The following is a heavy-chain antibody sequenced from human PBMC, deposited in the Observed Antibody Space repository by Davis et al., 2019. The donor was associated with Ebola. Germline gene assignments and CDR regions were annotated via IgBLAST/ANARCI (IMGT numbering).Heavy chain of an antibody. V-gene: IGHV3-23*01. CDR2: ISGSGGST. CDR1: GFTFSSYG. D-gene: IGHD3-3*01. CDR3: ARSGLSFGVVKYHYGMDV. J-gene: IGHJ6*04. Sequence: GESLKISCAASGFTFSSYGMHWVRQAPGKGQEWVYDISGSGGSTYYADSVKGRFTISRDNSKNTLYLQMNSLRAEDTAVYYCARSGLSFGVVKYHYGMDVWGKGTTVTVSS.